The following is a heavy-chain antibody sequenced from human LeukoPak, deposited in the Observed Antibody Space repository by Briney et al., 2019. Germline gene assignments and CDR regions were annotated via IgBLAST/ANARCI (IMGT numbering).Heavy chain of an antibody. D-gene: IGHD2-2*01. CDR2: INHSGST. Sequence: SETLSLTCAVYGGSFSGYYWSWIRQPPGKGLEWIGEINHSGSTNYNPSLKSRVTISVDTSKNQFSLKLSSVTAADTAVYYCARQRGVIVVVPAALKTYSGWFDPWGQGTLVTVSS. V-gene: IGHV4-34*01. J-gene: IGHJ5*02. CDR3: ARQRGVIVVVPAALKTYSGWFDP. CDR1: GGSFSGYY.